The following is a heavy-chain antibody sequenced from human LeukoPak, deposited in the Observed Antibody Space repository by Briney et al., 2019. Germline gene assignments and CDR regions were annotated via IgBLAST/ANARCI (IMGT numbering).Heavy chain of an antibody. J-gene: IGHJ4*02. D-gene: IGHD3-22*01. CDR3: ARRRYYDSSGYNPTYYFDH. CDR2: IYYSVDT. V-gene: IGHV4-59*01. CDR1: GASIIGSY. Sequence: KPSEPLSLPCTFSGASIIGSYWSWIRPAPGKGLKWIAYIYYSVDTNYNPSLQSRVTISVDISKKQFSLRLTSVTAADTAVYYCARRRYYDSSGYNPTYYFDHWGQGILVSVSS.